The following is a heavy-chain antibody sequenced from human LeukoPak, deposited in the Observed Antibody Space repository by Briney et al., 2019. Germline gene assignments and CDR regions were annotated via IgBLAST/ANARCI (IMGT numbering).Heavy chain of an antibody. D-gene: IGHD5-12*01. CDR2: INPKNGDT. Sequence: ASVRVSFKSAGYSFTASYMHWVRQAPGQGLERVGCINPKNGDTSSAQRFQGRVIMTRDTSFSTAYMDLSSLRSDDTAVYYCVRDGYNGNSFDSWGPGTLVTVSS. CDR3: VRDGYNGNSFDS. V-gene: IGHV1-2*02. J-gene: IGHJ5*01. CDR1: GYSFTASY.